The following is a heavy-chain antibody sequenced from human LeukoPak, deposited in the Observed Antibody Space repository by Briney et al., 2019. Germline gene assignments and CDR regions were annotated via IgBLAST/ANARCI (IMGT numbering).Heavy chain of an antibody. CDR2: FDPEDGET. V-gene: IGHV1-24*01. CDR3: ARDLRSSGRGPYFDY. D-gene: IGHD6-19*01. Sequence: ASVKVSCKVSGYTLTELSMHWVRQAPGKGLEWMGGFDPEDGETIYAQKFQGRVTMTEDTSTDTAYMELRSLRSDDTAVYYCARDLRSSGRGPYFDYWGQGTLVTVSS. CDR1: GYTLTELS. J-gene: IGHJ4*02.